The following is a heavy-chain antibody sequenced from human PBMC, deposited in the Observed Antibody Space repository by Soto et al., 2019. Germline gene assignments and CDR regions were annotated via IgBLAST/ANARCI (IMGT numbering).Heavy chain of an antibody. CDR1: GYSFTSYG. CDR3: ARDLTIVPATHPRLENYGMDV. Sequence: QVQLVQSAGGVKKPGASVKVSCKASGYSFTSYGMSWVRRAPGQGLEWMGWISPYNGHTQFVERFQGRVTMTTDTSTKTAYMELRNLRSDDTAHYYCARDLTIVPATHPRLENYGMDVWGQGTTVIVSS. V-gene: IGHV1-18*01. D-gene: IGHD2-2*01. CDR2: ISPYNGHT. J-gene: IGHJ6*02.